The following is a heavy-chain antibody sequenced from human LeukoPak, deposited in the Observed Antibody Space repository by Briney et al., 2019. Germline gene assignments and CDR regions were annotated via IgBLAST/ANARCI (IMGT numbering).Heavy chain of an antibody. CDR1: GGSITSGSPY. CDR3: AKQWLVPNWFDP. Sequence: SETLSLTCTVSGGSITSGSPYWSWIRQPAGKGLEWIGRIHTSGNTNYNPSLKSRVTISVDTSKNQFSLKLSSVTAADTAVYYCAKQWLVPNWFDPWGQGTLVTVSS. V-gene: IGHV4-61*02. D-gene: IGHD6-19*01. J-gene: IGHJ5*02. CDR2: IHTSGNT.